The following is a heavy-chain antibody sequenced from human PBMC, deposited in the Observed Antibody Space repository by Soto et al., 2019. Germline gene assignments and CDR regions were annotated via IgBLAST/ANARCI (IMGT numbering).Heavy chain of an antibody. CDR2: ISYDGSNK. D-gene: IGHD2-15*01. CDR1: GFTFSSYG. V-gene: IGHV3-30*18. J-gene: IGHJ6*03. Sequence: GGSLRLSCAASGFTFSSYGMHWVRQAPGKGLEWVAVISYDGSNKYYADSVKGRFTISRDNSKNTLYLQMNSLRAEDTAVYYCAKEGGCSGGSCYDYYYMDVWGKGTTVTVSS. CDR3: AKEGGCSGGSCYDYYYMDV.